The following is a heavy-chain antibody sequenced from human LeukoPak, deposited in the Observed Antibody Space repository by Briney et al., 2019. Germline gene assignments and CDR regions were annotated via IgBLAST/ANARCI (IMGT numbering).Heavy chain of an antibody. D-gene: IGHD3-10*01. V-gene: IGHV1-3*01. CDR3: ASLLGVRGVIRYYFDY. Sequence: ASVKVSCEPSGYTFTNYALHWVRQAPGQRPEWMGWITAANGNTKYSQNFQGRVAITRDTSASTAYMELSSLRSEDTAVYYCASLLGVRGVIRYYFDYWGQGTLVTVSS. J-gene: IGHJ4*02. CDR2: ITAANGNT. CDR1: GYTFTNYA.